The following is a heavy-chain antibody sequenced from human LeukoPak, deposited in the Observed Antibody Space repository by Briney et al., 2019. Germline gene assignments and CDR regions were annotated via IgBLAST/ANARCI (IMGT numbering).Heavy chain of an antibody. J-gene: IGHJ4*02. V-gene: IGHV3-48*03. CDR2: IRSSGSTI. CDR3: ARDFGRWYVDH. D-gene: IGHD4-23*01. Sequence: GSLRLSCAASGFAFSSYEMIWVRQAPGKGLEWVSYIRSSGSTIYYADSVKGRFTISRDNAKNSLYLQMNSLRVEDTAVYYCARDFGRWYVDHWGQGTLVTVSS. CDR1: GFAFSSYE.